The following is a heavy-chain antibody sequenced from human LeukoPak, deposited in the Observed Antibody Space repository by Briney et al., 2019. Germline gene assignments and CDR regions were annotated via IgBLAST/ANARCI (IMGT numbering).Heavy chain of an antibody. CDR1: GGSISSYY. Sequence: SETLSLTCTVSGGSISSYYWSWIRQPPGKGLEWIGYIYYSGSTNYNPSLKSRVTISVDTSKNQFSLKLSSVTAADTAVYYCARGESYYDFWSGSDPDAFDIWGQGTMVTVSS. V-gene: IGHV4-59*01. CDR2: IYYSGST. CDR3: ARGESYYDFWSGSDPDAFDI. D-gene: IGHD3-3*01. J-gene: IGHJ3*02.